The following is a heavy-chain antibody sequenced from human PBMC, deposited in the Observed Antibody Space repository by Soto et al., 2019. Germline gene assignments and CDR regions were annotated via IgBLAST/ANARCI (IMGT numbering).Heavy chain of an antibody. CDR3: ARDRIGTGSNWFDP. D-gene: IGHD2-8*02. CDR2: ISYDGSNK. CDR1: GFTFSSYA. J-gene: IGHJ5*02. Sequence: PGGSLRLSCAASGFTFSSYAMHWVRQAPGKGLEWVAVISYDGSNKYYADSVKGRFTISRDNSKNTLYLQMNSLRAEDTAVYYCARDRIGTGSNWFDPWGQGXLVTVYS. V-gene: IGHV3-30-3*01.